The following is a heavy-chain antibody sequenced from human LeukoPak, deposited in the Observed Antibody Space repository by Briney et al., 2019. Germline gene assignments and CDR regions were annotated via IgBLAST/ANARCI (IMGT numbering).Heavy chain of an antibody. Sequence: GGSLRLSCAASGFTFSDYYMSWIRQAPGKGLEWVSYISSSSSYTNYADSVRGRFTISRDNAKNSLFLQMNSLRAEDTAVYYCAKGATVSATGTIDYWGQGTLATVSS. CDR1: GFTFSDYY. D-gene: IGHD6-13*01. V-gene: IGHV3-11*05. CDR2: ISSSSSYT. CDR3: AKGATVSATGTIDY. J-gene: IGHJ4*02.